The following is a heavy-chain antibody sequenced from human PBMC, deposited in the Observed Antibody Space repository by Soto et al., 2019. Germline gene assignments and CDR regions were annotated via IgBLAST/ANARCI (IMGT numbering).Heavy chain of an antibody. CDR3: SRAAAVGRFDY. V-gene: IGHV1-18*01. D-gene: IGHD1-26*01. Sequence: QVQLVQSGAEVKKPGASVKVSCKASGYTFTSYGISWVRQAPGQGLEWMGWISAYNGNTKYAQKLQGRVTMTTDTPTSTAHMELRSLRSDATAVYYCSRAAAVGRFDYWGQGTMVTVSS. J-gene: IGHJ4*02. CDR1: GYTFTSYG. CDR2: ISAYNGNT.